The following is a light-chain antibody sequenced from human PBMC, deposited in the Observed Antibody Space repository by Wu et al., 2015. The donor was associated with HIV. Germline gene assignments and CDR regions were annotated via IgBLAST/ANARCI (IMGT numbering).Light chain of an antibody. J-gene: IGKJ3*01. CDR3: QQYGSSPFT. V-gene: IGKV3-20*01. CDR1: QSVHNN. Sequence: EIVMTQSPATLSVSPGERATLSCRASQSVHNNLAWYQQKPGQAPRLLIYGASSRATGIPDRFSGSGSGTDFTLTISRLEPEDFAVYYCQQYGSSPFTFGPGTKVDIK. CDR2: GAS.